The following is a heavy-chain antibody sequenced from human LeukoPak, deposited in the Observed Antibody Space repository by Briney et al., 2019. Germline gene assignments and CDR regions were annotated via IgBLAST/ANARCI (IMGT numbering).Heavy chain of an antibody. V-gene: IGHV1-24*01. CDR2: FDPEDGET. Sequence: GASVKVSCKVSGYTLTELSMHWVRQAPGKGLEWMGGFDPEDGETIYAQKFQGRVTMTEDTPTDTAYMELSSLRSEDTAVYYCATTQDYYDSSGPDAFDIWGQGTMVTVSS. CDR1: GYTLTELS. CDR3: ATTQDYYDSSGPDAFDI. J-gene: IGHJ3*02. D-gene: IGHD3-22*01.